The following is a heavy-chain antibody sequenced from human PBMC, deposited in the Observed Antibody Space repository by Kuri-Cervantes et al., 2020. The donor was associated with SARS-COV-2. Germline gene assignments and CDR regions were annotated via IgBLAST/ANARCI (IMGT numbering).Heavy chain of an antibody. CDR2: ISWNSGSI. CDR1: GFTFDDYA. Sequence: GGSLRLSCAASGFTFDDYAMHWVRQAPGKGLEWVSGISWNSGSIGYADSVKGRFTISRDKSKNTLFLQMNSLRAEDTAVYYCATAYYDYADYVPYHWGQGTLVTVSS. J-gene: IGHJ5*02. V-gene: IGHV3-9*01. CDR3: ATAYYDYADYVPYH. D-gene: IGHD4-17*01.